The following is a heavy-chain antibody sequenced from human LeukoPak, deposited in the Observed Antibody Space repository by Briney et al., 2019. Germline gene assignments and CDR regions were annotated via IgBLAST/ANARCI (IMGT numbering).Heavy chain of an antibody. CDR1: GYTFTAYY. Sequence: GASVKVSCKASGYTFTAYYMHWVRQAPGQGLEWMGWINPNGGGTNSAQKFQGRVTMTRDTSINTAYMELSGLKSDDTAVYYCARSGYVSGWIYDYWGQGTLVTVSS. CDR2: INPNGGGT. D-gene: IGHD6-19*01. V-gene: IGHV1-2*02. CDR3: ARSGYVSGWIYDY. J-gene: IGHJ4*02.